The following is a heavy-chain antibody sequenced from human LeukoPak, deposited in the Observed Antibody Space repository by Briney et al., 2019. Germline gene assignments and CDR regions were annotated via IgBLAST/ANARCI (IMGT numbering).Heavy chain of an antibody. Sequence: SETLSLTCTVSGGSISSYYWSWIRQPPGKGLEWIGYIYYSGSTNYNPSLKSRVTISVDTSKNQFSLKLSSVTAADTALYYCGRDMGYSNVEKWGQETLVTVS. D-gene: IGHD5-18*01. CDR3: GRDMGYSNVEK. CDR1: GGSISSYY. CDR2: IYYSGST. V-gene: IGHV4-59*12. J-gene: IGHJ4*02.